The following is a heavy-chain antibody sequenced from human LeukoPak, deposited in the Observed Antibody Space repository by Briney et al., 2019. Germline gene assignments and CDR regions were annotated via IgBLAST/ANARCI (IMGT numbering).Heavy chain of an antibody. D-gene: IGHD6-13*01. CDR1: GYTFTVYY. CDR3: ARAFIAAAGRLGY. J-gene: IGHJ4*02. V-gene: IGHV1-2*02. Sequence: GASVKVSFKASGYTFTVYYMHWVRQAPGQGLEWMGWINPNSGGTNYAQKFQGRVTMTRDTSISTAYMELSRLRSDDTAVYYCARAFIAAAGRLGYWGQGTLVTVSS. CDR2: INPNSGGT.